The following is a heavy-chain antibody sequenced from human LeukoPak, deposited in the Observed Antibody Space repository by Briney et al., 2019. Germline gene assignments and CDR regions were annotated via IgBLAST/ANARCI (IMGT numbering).Heavy chain of an antibody. V-gene: IGHV1-69*05. Sequence: SVKVSCKASGGTLSSYALIWVRQAPGQGLEWMGRIIPIFGTANYAQKFQGRVTMTTDESTSTAYLDLRSLTSEDTAVYYCARKGDGYKGSGFDIWGQGTMVTVSS. CDR2: IIPIFGTA. CDR1: GGTLSSYA. J-gene: IGHJ3*02. D-gene: IGHD5-24*01. CDR3: ARKGDGYKGSGFDI.